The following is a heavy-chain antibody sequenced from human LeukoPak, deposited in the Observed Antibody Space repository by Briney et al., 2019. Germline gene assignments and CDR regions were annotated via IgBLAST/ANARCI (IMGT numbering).Heavy chain of an antibody. CDR2: IGGSSTSI. CDR3: ARELGGDYGEAFDI. J-gene: IGHJ3*02. V-gene: IGHV3-21*01. CDR1: GFTFSTYS. Sequence: GGSLRLSCAASGFTFSTYSMNWVRQAPGKGLEWVSSIGGSSTSIYYADSVKGRFTISRDNAKISLYLQMNSLRAEDAAVYYCARELGGDYGEAFDIWGQGTMVTVSS. D-gene: IGHD4-17*01.